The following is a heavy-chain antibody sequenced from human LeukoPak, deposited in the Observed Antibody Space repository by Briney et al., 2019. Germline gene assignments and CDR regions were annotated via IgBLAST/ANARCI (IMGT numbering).Heavy chain of an antibody. J-gene: IGHJ4*02. Sequence: GESLKISCKGSGYSFTSYWIAWVRQMPGKCLEGMGIIYPGDSVTRYSPSFQGQVTISPDKTISTAYLQWSSLKASDTAMYYCARQGAWELPNYWGQGTLVTVSS. CDR2: IYPGDSVT. CDR3: ARQGAWELPNY. V-gene: IGHV5-51*01. CDR1: GYSFTSYW. D-gene: IGHD1-26*01.